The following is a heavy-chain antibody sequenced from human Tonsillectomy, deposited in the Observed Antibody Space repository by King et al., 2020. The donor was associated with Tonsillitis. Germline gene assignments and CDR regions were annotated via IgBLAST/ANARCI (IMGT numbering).Heavy chain of an antibody. Sequence: VQLVESGGGVVQPGGSLRLPCTASGFTFSTYGMHWVRQAPGKGLEWVAFIRYDVINKYYVDSVKGRYTISRDNSKNTLSLQMNSLRAEDTAAYYCVAPRSGDSYGFDAFDIWGQGAMVTVSS. CDR1: GFTFSTYG. CDR2: IRYDVINK. J-gene: IGHJ3*02. V-gene: IGHV3-30*02. D-gene: IGHD5-18*01. CDR3: VAPRSGDSYGFDAFDI.